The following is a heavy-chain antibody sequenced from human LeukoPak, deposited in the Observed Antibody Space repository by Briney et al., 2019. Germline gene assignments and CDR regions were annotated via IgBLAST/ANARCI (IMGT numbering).Heavy chain of an antibody. CDR3: ARDRPPYVLMVYAILSDYYYYGMDV. CDR2: ISAYNGNT. V-gene: IGHV1-18*01. J-gene: IGHJ6*02. Sequence: ASVKVSCKASGYTFASYGISWVRQAPGQGLEWMGWISAYNGNTNYAQKLQGRVTMTTDTSTSTAYMELRSLRSDDTAVYYCARDRPPYVLMVYAILSDYYYYGMDVWGQGTTVTVSS. CDR1: GYTFASYG. D-gene: IGHD2-8*01.